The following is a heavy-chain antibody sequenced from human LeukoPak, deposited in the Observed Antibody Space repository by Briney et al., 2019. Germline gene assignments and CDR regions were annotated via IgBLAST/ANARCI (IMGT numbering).Heavy chain of an antibody. CDR2: IYYSGST. CDR3: ARDLASITMIDGAFDI. Sequence: SETLSLTCTVSGGSISSSSYYWGWIRQPPGKGLEWIGSIYYSGSTYYNPSLKSRVTISVDTSKNQFSLKLSSVTAADTAVYYCARDLASITMIDGAFDIWGQGTMVTVSS. V-gene: IGHV4-39*07. CDR1: GGSISSSSYY. J-gene: IGHJ3*02. D-gene: IGHD3-22*01.